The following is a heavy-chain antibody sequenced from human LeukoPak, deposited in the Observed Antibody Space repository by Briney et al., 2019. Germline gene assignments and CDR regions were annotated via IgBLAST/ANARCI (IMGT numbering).Heavy chain of an antibody. Sequence: GGSLRLSCAASGFPFSSYSFNWVRLAPGKGLVWVAYISSSGTIYYAASVTGRFTISRDNANNSLYLQMNSLRADDTAVYYCMRGARGGDYWGQGTLVTVSS. V-gene: IGHV3-48*04. D-gene: IGHD2-15*01. J-gene: IGHJ4*02. CDR3: MRGARGGDY. CDR1: GFPFSSYS. CDR2: ISSSGTI.